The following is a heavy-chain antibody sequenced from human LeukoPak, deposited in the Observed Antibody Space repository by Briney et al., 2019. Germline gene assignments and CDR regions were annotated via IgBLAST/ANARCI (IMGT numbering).Heavy chain of an antibody. J-gene: IGHJ5*02. CDR2: ISSSGSTI. V-gene: IGHV3-48*03. CDR3: ARGPSIARAWLDP. CDR1: GFTFSSYE. Sequence: GGSLRLSCAASGFTFSSYEMNWVRQAPGKGLEWVSYISSSGSTIYYADSVKGRFTISRDNSKNTLLLEMNSLRVEDTAVYYCARGPSIARAWLDPWGQGTLVTVSS. D-gene: IGHD6-6*01.